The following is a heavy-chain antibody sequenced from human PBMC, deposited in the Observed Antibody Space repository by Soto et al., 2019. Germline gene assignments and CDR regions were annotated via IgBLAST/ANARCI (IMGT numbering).Heavy chain of an antibody. J-gene: IGHJ6*04. D-gene: IGHD6-19*01. V-gene: IGHV1-24*01. CDR3: ARDRERAVAGYYYYCMDV. CDR2: FDPEDGET. CDR1: GYTLTELS. Sequence: ASVKVSCTVSGYTLTELSMHWVRQAPGKGLEWMGGFDPEDGETIYAQKFQGRVTMTEDTSTDTAYMELSSLRSEDTAVYYCARDRERAVAGYYYYCMDVWGKGTKVTGSS.